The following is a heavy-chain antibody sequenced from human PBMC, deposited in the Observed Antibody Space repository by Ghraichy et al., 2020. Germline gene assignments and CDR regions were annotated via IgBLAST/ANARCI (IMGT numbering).Heavy chain of an antibody. V-gene: IGHV6-1*01. J-gene: IGHJ3*02. CDR1: GDSLFSSGLA. CDR3: ARGRNNAFDI. Sequence: SQTLSLTCPISGDSLFSSGLALNWFRQSPSRGLECLVRTYYRSKFYNEDAVSVRGRITIDRDTSKHQFSLHLNSVTPEDTAVYYCARGRNNAFDIWGQGTM. D-gene: IGHD1/OR15-1a*01. CDR2: TYYRSKFYN.